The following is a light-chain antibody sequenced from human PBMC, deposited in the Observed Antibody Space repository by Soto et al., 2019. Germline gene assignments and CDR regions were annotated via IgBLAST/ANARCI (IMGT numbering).Light chain of an antibody. CDR1: QGISNY. V-gene: IGKV1-27*01. CDR2: AAS. J-gene: IGKJ1*01. CDR3: QKYNSAPWT. Sequence: DIQMTQSPSSLSASVGDRVTITCRASQGISNYLAWYQQKPGKVPTLLIYAASTLQSGVPSRFSGSGSGTDFTLTISSMKPEDVAAYYCQKYNSAPWTFGQGPKVDSK.